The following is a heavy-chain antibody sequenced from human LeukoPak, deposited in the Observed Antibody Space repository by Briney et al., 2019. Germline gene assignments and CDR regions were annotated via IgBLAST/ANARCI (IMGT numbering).Heavy chain of an antibody. J-gene: IGHJ4*02. CDR1: GFTFSSYA. CDR2: IRDSGSST. D-gene: IGHD1-26*01. CDR3: AKYGPQDSGSSHFDY. Sequence: GGSLRLSCAASGFTFSSYAMSWVRQAPGKGLEWVSAIRDSGSSTHYADSVKGRFTTSRVNSKNTLFLQMNSLRAEDTAIYYCAKYGPQDSGSSHFDYWGQGALVTVSS. V-gene: IGHV3-23*01.